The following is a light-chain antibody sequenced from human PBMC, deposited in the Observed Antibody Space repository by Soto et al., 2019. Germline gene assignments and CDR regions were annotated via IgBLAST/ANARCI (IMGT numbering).Light chain of an antibody. CDR2: EVT. J-gene: IGLJ3*02. CDR1: SGDIGIYNF. Sequence: QSALTQPASVSGSLGQSITISCTGTSGDIGIYNFVSWFQQHPGKAPKLNIYEVTSRPSGISDRFSGSKSGNTASLTISGLQAEDEADYYCTSYTRSSTWVFGGGTKLTVL. V-gene: IGLV2-14*01. CDR3: TSYTRSSTWV.